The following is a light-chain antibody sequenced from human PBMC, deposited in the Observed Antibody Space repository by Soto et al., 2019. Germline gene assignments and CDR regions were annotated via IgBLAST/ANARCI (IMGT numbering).Light chain of an antibody. Sequence: EIVLTQSPGTLSLSPGERATLSCRASQSISSSYLAWYQQKPGQAPRLLVYGASSMSTGIQDRFSGSGSGTDFTLTISRLEPEDFAVYYCQQYGISRFTFVHGNKVDIK. J-gene: IGKJ3*01. CDR2: GAS. CDR1: QSISSSY. V-gene: IGKV3-20*01. CDR3: QQYGISRFT.